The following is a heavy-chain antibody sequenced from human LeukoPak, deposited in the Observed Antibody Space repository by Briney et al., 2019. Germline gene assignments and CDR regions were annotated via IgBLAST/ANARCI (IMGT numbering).Heavy chain of an antibody. J-gene: IGHJ6*02. Sequence: SETLSLICTVSGGSISTYYWSWIRQPAGKGLEWIGHIYTSGSTNYNPSLKSRVTMSVDTSKNQFSLKLSSVTAADTAVYYCARTPYYGMDVWGQGTTVTVSS. CDR1: GGSISTYY. V-gene: IGHV4-4*07. CDR3: ARTPYYGMDV. CDR2: IYTSGST.